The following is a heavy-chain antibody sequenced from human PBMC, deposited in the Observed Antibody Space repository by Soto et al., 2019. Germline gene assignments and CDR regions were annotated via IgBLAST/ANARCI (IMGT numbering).Heavy chain of an antibody. CDR2: IDSDGSTT. V-gene: IGHV3-74*01. D-gene: IGHD4-4*01. J-gene: IGHJ6*02. Sequence: EVQLVESGGGLVQPGGSLRLSCAASGFTFSVYWMHWVRQAPGKGLVWVSRIDSDGSTTSYADSVKGRFTISRDNAKSTLYLQMNSLRAEDTAVYYCARPGYSNYGPEVDVWGQGTTVTVSS. CDR1: GFTFSVYW. CDR3: ARPGYSNYGPEVDV.